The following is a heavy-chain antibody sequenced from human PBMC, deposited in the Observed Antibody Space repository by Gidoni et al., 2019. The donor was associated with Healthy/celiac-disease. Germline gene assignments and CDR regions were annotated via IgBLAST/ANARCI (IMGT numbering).Heavy chain of an antibody. Sequence: EVQLLESGGGLVQPGGSLRLSCAASGFTFSSYAMSWVRQAPGKGLEWVSAISGRGGSTYYTDSVKGRFTISRDNSKNTLYLQMNSLRAEDTAVYYCAKDLCSSTSCYGYFDYWGQGTLVTVSS. CDR3: AKDLCSSTSCYGYFDY. V-gene: IGHV3-23*01. CDR2: ISGRGGST. J-gene: IGHJ4*02. CDR1: GFTFSSYA. D-gene: IGHD2-2*01.